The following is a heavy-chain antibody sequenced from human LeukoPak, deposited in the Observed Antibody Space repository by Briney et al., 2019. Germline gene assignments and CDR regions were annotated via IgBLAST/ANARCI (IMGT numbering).Heavy chain of an antibody. V-gene: IGHV1-2*02. Sequence: ASVKVSCKASGYTFTGYYIHGVRQAPGQGLEWMGGLNPDTGSTNYAQKFQARVIMTRDTSINTAYMELRRLRYDDTAMYFCARESFSGSGGLNWFAPWGQGTLVTVSA. D-gene: IGHD3-10*01. CDR2: LNPDTGST. CDR3: ARESFSGSGGLNWFAP. J-gene: IGHJ5*02. CDR1: GYTFTGYY.